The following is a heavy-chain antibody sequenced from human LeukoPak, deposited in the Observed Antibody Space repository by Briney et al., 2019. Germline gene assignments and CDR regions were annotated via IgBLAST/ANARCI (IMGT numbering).Heavy chain of an antibody. Sequence: SETLSLTCTVSGGSMSSYYRSWIRQPPGEGLEWIGYIYYSGSTNYNPSLKSRVTISVDTSKNQFSLKLSSVTAADTAVYYCARHGHRNFAYWGQGTLVTVSS. CDR1: GGSMSSYY. CDR2: IYYSGST. V-gene: IGHV4-59*01. J-gene: IGHJ4*02. CDR3: ARHGHRNFAY.